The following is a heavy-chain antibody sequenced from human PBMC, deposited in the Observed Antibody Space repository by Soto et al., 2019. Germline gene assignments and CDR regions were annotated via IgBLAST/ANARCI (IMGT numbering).Heavy chain of an antibody. D-gene: IGHD2-2*01. J-gene: IGHJ4*02. Sequence: EVQLLESGGGLVQPEGSLRLSCAASGFTFSTYGMSWARQAPGKGLEWVSLISGSGGSTYYADSVKGRFTISRDNSKNTLYLQMNSLRAEDRAVYYCAKDSHCTSTNCYSDYWGQGTLVTVSS. CDR1: GFTFSTYG. CDR2: ISGSGGST. V-gene: IGHV3-23*01. CDR3: AKDSHCTSTNCYSDY.